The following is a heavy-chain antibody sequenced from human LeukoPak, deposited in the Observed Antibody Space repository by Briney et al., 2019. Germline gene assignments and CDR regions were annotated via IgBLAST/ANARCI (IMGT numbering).Heavy chain of an antibody. D-gene: IGHD3-3*01. CDR2: ISHSGTT. CDR1: GYSISSSYY. CDR3: ATFFGVIDDPFDY. Sequence: SETLSLTCAVSGYSISSSYYWGWIRQPPGKGLEWIGTISHSGTTFYNSSLQTRVTISLDTSRNHFSLNLTSMTAADTAAYYCATFFGVIDDPFDYWGQGTLVTVSS. J-gene: IGHJ4*02. V-gene: IGHV4-38-2*01.